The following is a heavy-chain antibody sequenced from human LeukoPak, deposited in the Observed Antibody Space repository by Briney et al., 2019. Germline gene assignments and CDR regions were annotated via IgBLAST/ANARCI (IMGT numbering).Heavy chain of an antibody. V-gene: IGHV4-59*01. CDR3: ATHSGDYYWYFDL. Sequence: SEALSLTCTVSSGSISTYYWSWIRQPPGKGLEWIGYVHYSGSTRYSPSLKSRVTISVDTSKNQFSLKLTSVTAADTAVYYCATHSGDYYWYFDLWGRGTLVTVSS. CDR2: VHYSGST. D-gene: IGHD1-26*01. CDR1: SGSISTYY. J-gene: IGHJ2*01.